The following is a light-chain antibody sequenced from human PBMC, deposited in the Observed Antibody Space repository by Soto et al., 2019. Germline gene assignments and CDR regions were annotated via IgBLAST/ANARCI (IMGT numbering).Light chain of an antibody. CDR1: SSNMGSNN. J-gene: IGLJ2*01. CDR2: SKD. CDR3: AAWDDGLNGVV. Sequence: QSVLTQPPSASGTPGQRVTISCSGSSSNMGSNNVNWYQQLPGAAPKLLIYSKDQRPSGVPDRFSGSKSGTSASLAISGLQSEDEADYYCAAWDDGLNGVVFGGGTKLTVL. V-gene: IGLV1-44*01.